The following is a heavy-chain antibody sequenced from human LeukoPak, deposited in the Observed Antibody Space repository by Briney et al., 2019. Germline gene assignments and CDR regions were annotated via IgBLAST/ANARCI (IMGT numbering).Heavy chain of an antibody. D-gene: IGHD3-22*01. Sequence: PGGSLRLSCAASGFTFTNYAMTWVRQAPGKGLEWVSVIGASGADTYYSDSVKGRFTVSRANSQNTLFLHMSSLRAEDTAVYFCARRPRDTSGYYLGAFHDWGQGTTVTVSS. CDR2: IGASGADT. CDR1: GFTFTNYA. V-gene: IGHV3-23*01. CDR3: ARRPRDTSGYYLGAFHD. J-gene: IGHJ3*01.